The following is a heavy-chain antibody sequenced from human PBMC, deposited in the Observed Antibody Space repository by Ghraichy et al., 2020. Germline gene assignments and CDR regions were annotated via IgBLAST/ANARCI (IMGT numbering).Heavy chain of an antibody. V-gene: IGHV3-7*03. J-gene: IGHJ4*02. CDR3: ARDYSTKPAAMGEVGY. CDR1: GFTFSSYW. CDR2: IKQDGSEK. D-gene: IGHD2-2*01. Sequence: GGSLRLSCAASGFTFSSYWMSWVRQAPGKGLEWVANIKQDGSEKYYVDSVKGRFTISRDNAKNSLYLQMNSLRAEDTAVYYCARDYSTKPAAMGEVGYWGQGTLLSVSS.